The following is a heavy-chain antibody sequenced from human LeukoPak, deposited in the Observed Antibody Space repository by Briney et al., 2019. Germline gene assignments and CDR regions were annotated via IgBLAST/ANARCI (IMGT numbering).Heavy chain of an antibody. CDR1: GFTFSSYN. D-gene: IGHD6-13*01. V-gene: IGHV3-48*02. J-gene: IGHJ4*02. Sequence: GGSLRLSCAASGFTFSSYNMNWVRQAPGKGLEWVSYISSSSSTIYYADSVKGRFTISRDNAKSSLYLQMNSLRDEDTAVYYCARDIKGQQLVLSMSDYWGQGTLVTVSS. CDR2: ISSSSSTI. CDR3: ARDIKGQQLVLSMSDY.